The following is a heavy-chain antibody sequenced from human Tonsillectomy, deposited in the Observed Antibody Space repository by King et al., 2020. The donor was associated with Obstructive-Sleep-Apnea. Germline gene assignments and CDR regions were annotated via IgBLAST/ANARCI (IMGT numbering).Heavy chain of an antibody. CDR3: AREHHFWSGYYYYFDY. Sequence: VQLVESGGGLVQPGGSLRLSCAASGFTFSNYNMNWVRQAPGKGLEWVSYISATSATIYYADSVKGRFTVSRDNAKNSLYLQMNSLRAEDTAVYYCAREHHFWSGYYYYFDYWGQGTLVTVSS. V-gene: IGHV3-48*04. D-gene: IGHD3-3*02. J-gene: IGHJ4*02. CDR2: ISATSATI. CDR1: GFTFSNYN.